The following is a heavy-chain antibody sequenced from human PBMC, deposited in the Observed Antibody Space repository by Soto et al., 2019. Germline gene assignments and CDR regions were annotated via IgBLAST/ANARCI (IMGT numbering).Heavy chain of an antibody. CDR1: GVSLTSVNF. V-gene: IGHV4-4*01. CDR2: IFHDGTA. CDR3: ARLVYDTRLNYMYFDF. Sequence: LSLTCAVAGVSLTSVNFWTWVRQAPQRGLEYIGEIFHDGTANYYPSFERRVAMSVDTSRNQFSLKLTSVTAADTAVYFCARLVYDTRLNYMYFDFWGPGTLVTVSS. J-gene: IGHJ4*02. D-gene: IGHD3-10*01.